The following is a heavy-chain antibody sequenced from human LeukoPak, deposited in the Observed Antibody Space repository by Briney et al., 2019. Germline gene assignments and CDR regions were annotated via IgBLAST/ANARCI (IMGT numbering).Heavy chain of an antibody. V-gene: IGHV3-33*01. CDR3: AGAPSPGWFDP. J-gene: IGHJ5*02. Sequence: GGSLRLSCAASGFTFSSYGMHWVRQAPGKGLEWVAVIWYDGSNKYYADSVKGRFTISRDNSKNTLYLQMNSLRAEDTAVYYCAGAPSPGWFDPWGQGTLVTVSS. CDR1: GFTFSSYG. CDR2: IWYDGSNK.